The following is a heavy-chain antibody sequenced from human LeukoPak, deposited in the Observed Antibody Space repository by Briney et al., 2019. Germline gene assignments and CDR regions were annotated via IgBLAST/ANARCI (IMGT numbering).Heavy chain of an antibody. CDR3: ARGDYGDYRVYYTLFDY. V-gene: IGHV5-51*01. CDR1: GYSFTNYW. CDR2: IYPGDSDT. D-gene: IGHD4-17*01. J-gene: IGHJ4*02. Sequence: GESLKISCKGSGYSFTNYWIGWVRQMPGKGLEWMGIIYPGDSDTRYSPSFQGQVTISADKSISTAYLQWSSLKASDTAMYYCARGDYGDYRVYYTLFDYWGQGTLVTVSP.